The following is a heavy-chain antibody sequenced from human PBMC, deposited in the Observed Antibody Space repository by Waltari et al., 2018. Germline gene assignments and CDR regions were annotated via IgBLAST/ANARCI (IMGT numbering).Heavy chain of an antibody. D-gene: IGHD6-19*01. Sequence: EVQLVESGGGLIQPGGSLRLSCAASGFTVSSNYMSWVRPAPGKGLEWVSVIYSGGSTDYADSVKGRFTISRDNSKNTLYLQMNSLRAEDTAVYYCARDSRPLNTRTVAGVYDYWGQGTLVTVSS. CDR2: IYSGGST. CDR1: GFTVSSNY. V-gene: IGHV3-53*01. J-gene: IGHJ4*02. CDR3: ARDSRPLNTRTVAGVYDY.